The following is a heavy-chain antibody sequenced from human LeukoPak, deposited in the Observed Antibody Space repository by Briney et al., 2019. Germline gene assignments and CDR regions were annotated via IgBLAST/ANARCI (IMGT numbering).Heavy chain of an antibody. CDR2: ISSSTSYK. CDR3: ARGSGSSSWYNYFDF. Sequence: GGSLRLSCAASGFTFNSYSMKWVRQAPGKGLEWVSSISSSTSYKDYADSVKGRFTISRDNAKNSPYLQMNSLRAEDTAVYYCARGSGSSSWYNYFDFWGQGTLVTVSS. D-gene: IGHD6-13*01. J-gene: IGHJ4*02. V-gene: IGHV3-21*01. CDR1: GFTFNSYS.